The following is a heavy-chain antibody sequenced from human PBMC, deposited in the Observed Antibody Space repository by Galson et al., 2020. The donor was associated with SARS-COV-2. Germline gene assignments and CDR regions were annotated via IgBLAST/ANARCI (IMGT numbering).Heavy chain of an antibody. Sequence: GGSLRLSCAASGFTFSNYRMTWVRQAPGKGLEWVANMKNDGSEINYVDSVKGRFTISRDNAKNSLFLQMNSLRDEDTAVYYCAGEGGSCSDTECNRGAFDIGGQGTVVTGSS. CDR2: MKNDGSEI. CDR3: AGEGGSCSDTECNRGAFDI. V-gene: IGHV3-7*03. CDR1: GFTFSNYR. D-gene: IGHD2-15*01. J-gene: IGHJ3*02.